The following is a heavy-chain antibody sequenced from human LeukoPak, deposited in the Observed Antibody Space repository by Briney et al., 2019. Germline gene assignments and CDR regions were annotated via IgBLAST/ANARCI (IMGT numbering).Heavy chain of an antibody. V-gene: IGHV4-34*01. D-gene: IGHD3-16*01. CDR2: INHSGST. J-gene: IGHJ4*02. CDR3: ARHYGP. Sequence: SDTLSLTCAVYGGSFSGYYWSWIRQPPGKGLEWIGEINHSGSTNYNPSLKSRVTISVDTSKNQFSLKLNSVTATDTAVYYCARHYGPWGQGTLVTVSS. CDR1: GGSFSGYY.